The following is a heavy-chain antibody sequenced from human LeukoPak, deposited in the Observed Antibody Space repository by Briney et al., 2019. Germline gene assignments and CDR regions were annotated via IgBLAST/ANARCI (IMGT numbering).Heavy chain of an antibody. V-gene: IGHV3-74*01. CDR3: ARVMGYYGSGSPLGY. CDR2: INSDGSST. CDR1: GFTFSSYW. Sequence: HPGGSLRLSCAASGFTFSSYWMHWVRQAPGKGLVWVSRINSDGSSTSYADSVKGRFTISRDNAKNTLYLQMNSLRAEDTAVYYCARVMGYYGSGSPLGYWGQGTLVTVSS. J-gene: IGHJ4*02. D-gene: IGHD3-10*01.